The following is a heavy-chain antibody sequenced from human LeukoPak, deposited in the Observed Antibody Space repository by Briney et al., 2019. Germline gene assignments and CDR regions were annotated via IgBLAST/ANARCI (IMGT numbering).Heavy chain of an antibody. CDR3: ARQGSGRAFDI. V-gene: IGHV4-59*08. J-gene: IGHJ3*02. CDR1: GGSISSYY. CDR2: MFYNVST. Sequence: SETLSLTCTVSGGSISSYYWNWIRQPPGKGLEWIAYMFYNVSTNYSPSLKSRVTISVDTPKNQFSLKLISVTAADTAVYFCARQGSGRAFDIWGQGTMVTVSS.